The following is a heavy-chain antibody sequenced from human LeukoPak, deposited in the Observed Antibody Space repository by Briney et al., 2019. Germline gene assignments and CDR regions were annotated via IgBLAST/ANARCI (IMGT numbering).Heavy chain of an antibody. CDR2: IDPSDSYT. D-gene: IGHD3-10*01. J-gene: IGHJ4*02. V-gene: IGHV5-10-1*01. CDR1: GDSLTSYW. Sequence: GESLRISCKGSGDSLTSYWINWVSQLPGKGLEWMGKIDPSDSYTNYSPSFEGHVTISADKSISTAYLQWSSLKASDTAMYYCARSHSDPFLDYWGQGSLVTVSS. CDR3: ARSHSDPFLDY.